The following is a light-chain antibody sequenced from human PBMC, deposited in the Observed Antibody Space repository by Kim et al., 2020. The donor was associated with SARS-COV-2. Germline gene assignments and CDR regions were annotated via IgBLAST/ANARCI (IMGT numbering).Light chain of an antibody. Sequence: ASVGDRDTITCRASQGISNYLAWYQQKPGKVPKLLIYAASTLQSGVPSRFSGSGSGTDFTLTISSLQPEDVATYYCQKYNSAPCTFGQGTKVDIK. CDR2: AAS. CDR1: QGISNY. V-gene: IGKV1-27*01. CDR3: QKYNSAPCT. J-gene: IGKJ1*01.